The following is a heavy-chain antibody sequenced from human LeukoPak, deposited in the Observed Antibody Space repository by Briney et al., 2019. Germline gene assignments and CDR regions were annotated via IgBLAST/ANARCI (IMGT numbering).Heavy chain of an antibody. V-gene: IGHV3-11*04. CDR2: ISSSSGTI. CDR1: GFSFSDYY. Sequence: GGSLRLSCAASGFSFSDYYMSWIRQAPGKGLEWLSYISSSSGTIYYADSAKGRFTISRDNAQNSLFLQMNSLRAEDTAVYFCASGSGWFSFDSWGQGTLVTVSS. D-gene: IGHD6-19*01. J-gene: IGHJ4*02. CDR3: ASGSGWFSFDS.